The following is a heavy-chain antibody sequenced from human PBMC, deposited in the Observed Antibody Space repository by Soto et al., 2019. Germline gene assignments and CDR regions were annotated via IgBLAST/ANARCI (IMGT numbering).Heavy chain of an antibody. J-gene: IGHJ6*02. CDR1: GGSISSYY. Sequence: SETLSLTCTVSGGSISSYYWSWIRQPAGKGLEWIGRIYTSGSTNYNPSLESRVTMSVDTSKNQFSLKLSSVTAADTAVYYCASLIWFGEFYGMDVWGQGTTVTVSS. D-gene: IGHD3-10*01. CDR2: IYTSGST. CDR3: ASLIWFGEFYGMDV. V-gene: IGHV4-4*07.